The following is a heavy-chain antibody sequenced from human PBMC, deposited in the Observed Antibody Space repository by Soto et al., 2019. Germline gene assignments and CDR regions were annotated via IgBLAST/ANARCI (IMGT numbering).Heavy chain of an antibody. V-gene: IGHV1-2*02. CDR3: ASLLLYDSSGYYYGDWYFDL. Sequence: ASVKVSCKASGYTFTGYYMHWVRQAPGQGLEWMGWINPNSGGTNYAQKLQGRVTMTRDTSISTAYMELSRLRSDDTAVYYCASLLLYDSSGYYYGDWYFDLWGRGTLVTVSS. D-gene: IGHD3-22*01. J-gene: IGHJ2*01. CDR2: INPNSGGT. CDR1: GYTFTGYY.